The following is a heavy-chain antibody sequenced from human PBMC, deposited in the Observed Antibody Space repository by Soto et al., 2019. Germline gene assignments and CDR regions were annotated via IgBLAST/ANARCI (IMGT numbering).Heavy chain of an antibody. CDR2: ISYDGSNK. D-gene: IGHD2-15*01. J-gene: IGHJ6*02. CDR3: AKSQSGVSNYYYGMDV. CDR1: GFTFSSYG. Sequence: GGSLRLSCAASGFTFSSYGMHWVRQAPGKGLEWVAVISYDGSNKYYADSVKGRFTISRDNSKNTLYLQMNSLRAEDTAVYYCAKSQSGVSNYYYGMDVWGQGTTVTVSS. V-gene: IGHV3-30*18.